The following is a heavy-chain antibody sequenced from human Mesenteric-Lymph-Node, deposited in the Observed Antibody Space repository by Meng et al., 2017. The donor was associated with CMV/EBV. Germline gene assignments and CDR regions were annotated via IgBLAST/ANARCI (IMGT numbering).Heavy chain of an antibody. Sequence: QVQLAQWGAGRLKPSETLSLTCAVYGGSFSGYYWSWIHQPPGKGLEWIGEINHSGSTNYNPSLKSRVTISVDTSKNQFSLKLSSVTAADTAVYYCARHQRWLKSEGGFNYWGQGTLVTVSS. J-gene: IGHJ4*02. CDR3: ARHQRWLKSEGGFNY. V-gene: IGHV4-34*01. CDR1: GGSFSGYY. D-gene: IGHD4-23*01. CDR2: INHSGST.